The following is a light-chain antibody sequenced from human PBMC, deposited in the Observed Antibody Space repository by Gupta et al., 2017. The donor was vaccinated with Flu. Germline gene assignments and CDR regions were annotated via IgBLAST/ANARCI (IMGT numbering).Light chain of an antibody. J-gene: IGKJ4*01. Sequence: DIVLTQSQATISLSPAVIATLSCRASQSVSSNLAWYQQKPGQAPRLLIYDASNRATGIPARFSGSGSGTDFTLTISSLAPEDFAVYYCQQRSNWPLTFGGGTKVEIK. CDR3: QQRSNWPLT. CDR2: DAS. V-gene: IGKV3-11*01. CDR1: QSVSSN.